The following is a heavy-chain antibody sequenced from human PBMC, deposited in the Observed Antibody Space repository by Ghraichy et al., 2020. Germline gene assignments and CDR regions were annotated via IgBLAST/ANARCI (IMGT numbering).Heavy chain of an antibody. J-gene: IGHJ6*02. CDR1: GGSISSSSYY. V-gene: IGHV4-39*01. D-gene: IGHD3-16*02. CDR3: ARQGVSGITFGGVIDTPYYYYGMDV. Sequence: ETLSLTCTVSGGSISSSSYYWGWIRQPPGKGLEWIGSIYYSGSTYYNPSLKSRVTISVDTSKNQFSLKLSSVTAADTAVYYCARQGVSGITFGGVIDTPYYYYGMDVWGQGTTVTVSS. CDR2: IYYSGST.